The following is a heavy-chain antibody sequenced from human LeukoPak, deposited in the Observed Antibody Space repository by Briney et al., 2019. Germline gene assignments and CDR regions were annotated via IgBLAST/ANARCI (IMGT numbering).Heavy chain of an antibody. CDR2: IKQDGSEK. CDR1: GFTFSSYW. D-gene: IGHD3-22*01. Sequence: PGGSLRLSCAASGFTFSSYWMSWVRQAPGKGLEWVANIKQDGSEKYYVDSVKGRFTISRDNSKNTLYLQMNSLRAEDTAVYYCAKGSDSSGYYYFDYWGQGTLVTVSS. V-gene: IGHV3-7*01. J-gene: IGHJ4*02. CDR3: AKGSDSSGYYYFDY.